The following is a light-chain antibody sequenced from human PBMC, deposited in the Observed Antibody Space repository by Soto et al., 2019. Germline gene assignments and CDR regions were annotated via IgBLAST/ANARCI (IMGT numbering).Light chain of an antibody. Sequence: EIVLTQSPGTLSLSRGERATLSCRASQTVSAGYLAWYQHKPGQAPRLLIYGASIRAAGIPDRFSGSGSGTDFTLTIRRLEHEDSAIYYCQQYGSSLVTFGPGTKVDIK. J-gene: IGKJ3*01. CDR1: QTVSAGY. CDR2: GAS. V-gene: IGKV3-20*01. CDR3: QQYGSSLVT.